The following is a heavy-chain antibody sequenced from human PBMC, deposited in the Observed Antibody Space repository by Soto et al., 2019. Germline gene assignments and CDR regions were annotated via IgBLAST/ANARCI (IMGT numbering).Heavy chain of an antibody. Sequence: GGSLRLSCSASGFTFSNAWMNWVRQAPGKGLEWVGRIKSRTDGGATDYPAPVKGRFTISRDDSKNTLYLQMDSLRTEDTAVYYCTTEAPYYYDTSGYFYGPFDYWGQGALVTVSS. V-gene: IGHV3-15*07. CDR2: IKSRTDGGAT. D-gene: IGHD3-22*01. CDR3: TTEAPYYYDTSGYFYGPFDY. CDR1: GFTFSNAW. J-gene: IGHJ4*02.